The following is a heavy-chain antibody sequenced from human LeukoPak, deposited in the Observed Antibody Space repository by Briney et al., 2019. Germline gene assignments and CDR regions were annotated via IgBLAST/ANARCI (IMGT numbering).Heavy chain of an antibody. Sequence: SETLSLTCAVYGGSFSGYYWSWIRQPPGKGLEWIGEINHSGSTNYNPSLKSRVTISVDTSKNQFSLKLSSVTAADTAVYYCARGSISPFDYWGQGTLVTISS. CDR3: ARGSISPFDY. V-gene: IGHV4-34*01. D-gene: IGHD2-21*01. CDR2: INHSGST. CDR1: GGSFSGYY. J-gene: IGHJ4*02.